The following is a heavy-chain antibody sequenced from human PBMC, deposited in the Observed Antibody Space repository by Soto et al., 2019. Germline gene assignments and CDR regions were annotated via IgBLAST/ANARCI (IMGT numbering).Heavy chain of an antibody. J-gene: IGHJ3*02. CDR1: GGSVSSGSYY. V-gene: IGHV4-34*01. CDR2: MSHSGGT. Sequence: QVQLQQWGAGLLKPSETLSLTCAVYGGSVSSGSYYWSWIRQPPGKGLEWIGEMSHSGGTHFNPYLKSRVTISVDTSKNPFSLKMSFVTAADTALYYCARVERGTATTVVDAFDIWGPGTMVTVSS. CDR3: ARVERGTATTVVDAFDI. D-gene: IGHD1-1*01.